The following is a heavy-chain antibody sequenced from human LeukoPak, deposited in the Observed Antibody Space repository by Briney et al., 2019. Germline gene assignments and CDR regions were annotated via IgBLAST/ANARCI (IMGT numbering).Heavy chain of an antibody. CDR2: IDEVGKTI. CDR3: VSDLCGGDDQ. V-gene: IGHV3-74*01. D-gene: IGHD3-3*01. J-gene: IGHJ5*02. CDR1: GFTFNSYW. Sequence: GGSLRLSCAASGFTFNSYWMHWVRQAPGKGLVWVSRIDEVGKTIDYAGSVKGRFAISRDNAKDTLYLQMSSLRDEDTAVYYCVSDLCGGDDQWGRGTLVTVSS.